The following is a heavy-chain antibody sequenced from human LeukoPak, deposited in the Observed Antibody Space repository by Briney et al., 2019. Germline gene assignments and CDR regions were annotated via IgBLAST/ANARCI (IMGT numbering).Heavy chain of an antibody. CDR1: GGSISSSSYY. V-gene: IGHV4-39*01. D-gene: IGHD2-2*01. CDR2: IYYSGST. Sequence: SETLSLTCTVSGGSISSSSYYWGWIRQPPGKGLEWIGSIYYSGSTYYNPSLKSRVTISVDTSKNQFSLKLSSLTAADTAVYYCARQRYCSSTSCSYGDWFDPWGQGTLVTVSS. J-gene: IGHJ5*02. CDR3: ARQRYCSSTSCSYGDWFDP.